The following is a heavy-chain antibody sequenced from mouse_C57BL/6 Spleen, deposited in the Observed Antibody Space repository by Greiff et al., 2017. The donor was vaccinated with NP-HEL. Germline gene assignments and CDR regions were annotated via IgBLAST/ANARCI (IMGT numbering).Heavy chain of an antibody. V-gene: IGHV1-55*01. CDR3: ARGAYYSNYAGYYFDY. Sequence: QVQLQQPGAELVKPGASVKMSCKASGYTFTSYWITWVKQRPGQGLEWIGDIYPGSGSTNYNEKFKSKATLTVDTSSSTAYMQLSSLTSEDSAVYYCARGAYYSNYAGYYFDYWGQGTTLTVSS. D-gene: IGHD2-5*01. CDR1: GYTFTSYW. CDR2: IYPGSGST. J-gene: IGHJ2*01.